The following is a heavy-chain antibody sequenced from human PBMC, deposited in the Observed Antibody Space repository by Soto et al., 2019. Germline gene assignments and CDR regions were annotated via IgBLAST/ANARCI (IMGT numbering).Heavy chain of an antibody. V-gene: IGHV4-30-2*01. CDR3: ARDGEEYFDY. Sequence: SETLSLTCAVSGGSISSGGYSWSWIRQPPGKGLEWIGYIYHSGSTYHNPSLKSRVTISVDRSKNQFSLKLSSVTAADTAVYYCARDGEEYFDYWGQGTLVTVSS. CDR1: GGSISSGGYS. CDR2: IYHSGST. J-gene: IGHJ4*02. D-gene: IGHD7-27*01.